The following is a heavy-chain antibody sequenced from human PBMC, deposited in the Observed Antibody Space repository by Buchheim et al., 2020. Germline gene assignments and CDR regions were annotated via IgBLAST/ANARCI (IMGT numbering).Heavy chain of an antibody. J-gene: IGHJ6*02. D-gene: IGHD1-1*01. CDR1: GFTFSSYG. CDR3: AKEFAAGLEGMDV. CDR2: ISYDGSNK. Sequence: VQLVESGGGLVQPGGSLRLSCAASGFTFSSYGMHWVRQAPGKGLEWVAVISYDGSNKYYADSVKGRFTISRDNSKNTLYLQMNSLRAEDTAVYYCAKEFAAGLEGMDVWGQGTT. V-gene: IGHV3-30*18.